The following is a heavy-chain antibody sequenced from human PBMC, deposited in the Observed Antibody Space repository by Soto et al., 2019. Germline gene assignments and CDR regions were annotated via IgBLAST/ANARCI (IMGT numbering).Heavy chain of an antibody. V-gene: IGHV4-30-2*01. D-gene: IGHD2-2*01. CDR2: IYHSGST. J-gene: IGHJ3*02. CDR1: GGSISSGGYS. Sequence: QLQLQESGSGLVKPSQTLSLTCAVSGGSISSGGYSWSWIRQPPGKGLEWIGYIYHSGSTYYNPALKSRVTISVVRSKNQFSLKLSSVTAADTAVYYCASYCISTSCYEADAFDIWGQGTMVTVSS. CDR3: ASYCISTSCYEADAFDI.